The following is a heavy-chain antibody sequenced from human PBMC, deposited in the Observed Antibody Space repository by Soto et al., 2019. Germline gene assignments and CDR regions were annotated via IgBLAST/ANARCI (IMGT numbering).Heavy chain of an antibody. CDR3: AKDLPPQYYDILTGYVPVDY. CDR1: GFTFSSYG. Sequence: GGSLRLSCAASGFTFSSYGMHWVRQAPGKGLEWVAVISYDGSNKYYADSVKGRFTISRDNSKNTLYLQMNSLRAEDTAVYYCAKDLPPQYYDILTGYVPVDYWGQGALVTVSS. J-gene: IGHJ4*02. V-gene: IGHV3-30*18. CDR2: ISYDGSNK. D-gene: IGHD3-9*01.